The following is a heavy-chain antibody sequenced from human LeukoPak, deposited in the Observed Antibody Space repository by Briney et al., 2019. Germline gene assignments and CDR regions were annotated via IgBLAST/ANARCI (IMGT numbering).Heavy chain of an antibody. V-gene: IGHV3-7*01. D-gene: IGHD6-19*01. CDR2: IKQDGSEK. J-gene: IGHJ4*02. CDR3: ARDSSGFDS. CDR1: GFTFSSSW. Sequence: PGGSLRLSCAASGFTFSSSWMSWVRQAPGKGLEWVANIKQDGSEKYYVDSVKGRFTISRDNAKNSLYLQMNSLRAEDTAVYYCARDSSGFDSWGQGTLVTVSS.